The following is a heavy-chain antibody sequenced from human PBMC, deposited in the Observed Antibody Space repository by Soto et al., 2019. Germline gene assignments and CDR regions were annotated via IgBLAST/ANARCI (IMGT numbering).Heavy chain of an antibody. Sequence: QVRLQESGPGLVKPSEILSLTCTVSGASFSRYYWSWIRQSPGKGLEWIGYLYNTGSTIYNPSLKSRVTISVXTXKXQFSLXXXXXXXXXXAVYYCARDLWGYCGVDCYPLDVW. V-gene: IGHV4-59*01. J-gene: IGHJ6*01. CDR3: ARDLWGYCGVDCYPLDV. CDR2: LYNTGST. D-gene: IGHD2-21*02. CDR1: GASFSRYY.